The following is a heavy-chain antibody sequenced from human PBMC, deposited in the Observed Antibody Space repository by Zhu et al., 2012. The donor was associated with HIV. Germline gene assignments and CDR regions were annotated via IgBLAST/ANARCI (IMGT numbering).Heavy chain of an antibody. J-gene: IGHJ4*02. CDR1: GGSISSHY. CDR2: IYYSGST. CDR3: ARLLVPAAISSVSFDY. V-gene: IGHV4-59*11. Sequence: QVQLQESGPGLVKPSETLSLTCTVSGGSISSHYWSWTRQPPGKRLEWIGYIYYSGSTNYNPSLKSRLTISVDTSKNQFSLKLTSVTAADTAVYYCARLLVPAAISSVSFDYWGQGTLVTVSS. D-gene: IGHD2-2*02.